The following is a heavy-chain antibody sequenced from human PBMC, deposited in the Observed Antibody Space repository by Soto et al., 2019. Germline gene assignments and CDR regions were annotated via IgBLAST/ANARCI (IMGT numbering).Heavy chain of an antibody. J-gene: IGHJ4*02. D-gene: IGHD3-22*01. CDR3: AKAEYYYDNSGYYYFDY. CDR1: GFTFSSYW. V-gene: IGHV3-7*03. Sequence: GGSLRLSCAAFGFTFSSYWMSWVRQAPGKGLEWVANISRDKSYKYYVDSVKGRFTISRDNSKNSLYLQMNSLRAEDTAVYYCAKAEYYYDNSGYYYFDYWGQGTLVTVSS. CDR2: ISRDKSYK.